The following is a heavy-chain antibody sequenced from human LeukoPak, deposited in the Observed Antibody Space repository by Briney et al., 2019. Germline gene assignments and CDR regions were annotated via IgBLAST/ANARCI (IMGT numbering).Heavy chain of an antibody. Sequence: SETLSLTCTVSGGSISSYYWSWIRQPPGKGLEWIGYIYYSGSTNYNPSLKSRVTISVDTSKNQFSLKLSSVTAADTAVYYCARVGQHPFGRADYWGQGTLVTVSS. CDR1: GGSISSYY. V-gene: IGHV4-59*01. CDR2: IYYSGST. CDR3: ARVGQHPFGRADY. D-gene: IGHD1-26*01. J-gene: IGHJ4*02.